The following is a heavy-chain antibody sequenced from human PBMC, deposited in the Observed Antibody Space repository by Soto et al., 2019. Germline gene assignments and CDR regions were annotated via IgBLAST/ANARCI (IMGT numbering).Heavy chain of an antibody. D-gene: IGHD3-10*01. CDR3: ARLYYGSGSYLYYYGMDV. CDR2: INPSGGST. J-gene: IGHJ6*02. CDR1: GYTFTSYY. Sequence: QVQLVQSGAEVKKPGASVKVSCKASGYTFTSYYMHWVRQAPGQGLEWMGIINPSGGSTSYAQKFQGRVTMTRDTSTSTVYMELSSLRSEDTAVYYCARLYYGSGSYLYYYGMDVWGQGTTVTVSS. V-gene: IGHV1-46*01.